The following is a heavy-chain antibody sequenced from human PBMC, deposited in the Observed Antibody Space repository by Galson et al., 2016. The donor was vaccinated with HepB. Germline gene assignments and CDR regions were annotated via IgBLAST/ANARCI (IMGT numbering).Heavy chain of an antibody. V-gene: IGHV3-48*02. CDR1: GLSFSKYA. CDR2: ISHDSNMK. Sequence: SLRLSCAAPGLSFSKYAMNWVRQAPGKGLEWVSEISHDSNMKYYADSVKGRFTISRDNAMNSLSLQMTSLRDEDTAVYYCATWGWQLLKTDCWGQGIVVTVSS. J-gene: IGHJ4*02. D-gene: IGHD1-26*01. CDR3: ATWGWQLLKTDC.